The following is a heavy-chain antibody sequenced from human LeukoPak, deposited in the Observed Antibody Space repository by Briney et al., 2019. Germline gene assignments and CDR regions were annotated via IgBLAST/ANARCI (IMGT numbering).Heavy chain of an antibody. J-gene: IGHJ4*02. CDR2: IIPIFGTA. D-gene: IGHD1-26*01. CDR3: ATGGPWDPLKY. Sequence: SVTVSCKASGGTFSSYAISWVRQAPGQGLEWMGGIIPIFGTANYAQKFQGRVTITTDESTSTAYMELSSLRSEDTAVYYCATGGPWDPLKYWGQGTLVTVSS. CDR1: GGTFSSYA. V-gene: IGHV1-69*05.